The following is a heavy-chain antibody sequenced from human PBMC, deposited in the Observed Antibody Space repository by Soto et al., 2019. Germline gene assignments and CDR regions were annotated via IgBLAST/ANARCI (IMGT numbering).Heavy chain of an antibody. Sequence: SETLSLTCTVSGGSFTTHYWSWIRQPPWKGLEWIGYIYYSGSTNYNPSLKSRVTISVDTSKNQFSLKLSSVTAADTAVYYCARDRAAAGLYYFDYWGQGTLVTVSS. J-gene: IGHJ4*02. V-gene: IGHV4-59*11. CDR3: ARDRAAAGLYYFDY. D-gene: IGHD6-13*01. CDR1: GGSFTTHY. CDR2: IYYSGST.